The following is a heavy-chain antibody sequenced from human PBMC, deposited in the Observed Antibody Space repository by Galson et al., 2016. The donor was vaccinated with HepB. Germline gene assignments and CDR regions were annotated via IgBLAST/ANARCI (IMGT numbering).Heavy chain of an antibody. J-gene: IGHJ4*02. CDR3: AKDAYTWRWLLSFFPDY. Sequence: SLRLSCAASGFTFSDYGIHWVRQAPGKGLEWVAVLSFDGINKYYADSVKGRFTISRDNSKNTVYLQMNSLRAEDTAEYYCAKDAYTWRWLLSFFPDYWGQGTLVTVSS. V-gene: IGHV3-30*18. CDR1: GFTFSDYG. D-gene: IGHD5-24*01. CDR2: LSFDGINK.